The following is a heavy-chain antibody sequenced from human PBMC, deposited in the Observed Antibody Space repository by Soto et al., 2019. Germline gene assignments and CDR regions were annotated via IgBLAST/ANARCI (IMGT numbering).Heavy chain of an antibody. CDR1: GFTFSDYY. CDR2: ISSSSSYT. V-gene: IGHV3-11*05. J-gene: IGHJ4*02. CDR3: ATKGGGFDY. Sequence: QVQLVESGGGLVKPGGSLRLSCAASGFTFSDYYMSWIRQAPGKGLEWVSYISSSSSYTKYAVSVKGRFTISRDNAKNSLYLQMDSLRAEDTPADYCATKGGGFDYWGQGTLVTVSS. D-gene: IGHD3-16*01.